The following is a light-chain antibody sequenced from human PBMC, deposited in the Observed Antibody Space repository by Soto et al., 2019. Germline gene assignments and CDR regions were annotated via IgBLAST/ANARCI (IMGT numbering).Light chain of an antibody. CDR3: QQYNNWPPLT. J-gene: IGKJ4*01. CDR1: QSVSSN. CDR2: GAS. V-gene: IGKV3-15*01. Sequence: DIVMTQSPDSLAVSLGERATINCKSSQSVSSNLAWYQQKPGQAPRLLIYGASTRATNIPARFSGSGSGTDFTLTISSLQSEDFAVYYCQQYNNWPPLTFGGGTKVEIK.